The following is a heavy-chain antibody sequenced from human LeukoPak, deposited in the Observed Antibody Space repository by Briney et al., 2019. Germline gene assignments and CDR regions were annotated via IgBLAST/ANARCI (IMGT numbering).Heavy chain of an antibody. V-gene: IGHV3-30-3*01. J-gene: IGHJ4*02. CDR2: TSDDGSAK. Sequence: PGRSLRLSCAAPGFTFSGYAMHWVRQAPGKGLQWLALTSDDGSAKYYADSVKGRFTISRDNSQNTLYLQMNSLRADETAIYYCARAPGGFHGDYSPITYWGQGTLVTVSS. D-gene: IGHD4-17*01. CDR1: GFTFSGYA. CDR3: ARAPGGFHGDYSPITY.